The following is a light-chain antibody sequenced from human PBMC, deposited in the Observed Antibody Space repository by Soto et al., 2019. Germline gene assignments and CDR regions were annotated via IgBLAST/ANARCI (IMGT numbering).Light chain of an antibody. V-gene: IGKV3-11*01. CDR3: QQYGDWPPDT. CDR1: QSVSSY. J-gene: IGKJ2*01. CDR2: GAS. Sequence: EIVLNQSLATLSFYRGERATISCRASQSVSSYLAWYQQKPGQAPRLLIYGASNRATGIPDRFSGSGSGTDFTLTISRLEPEDFAVYYCQQYGDWPPDTFGQGTKVDIK.